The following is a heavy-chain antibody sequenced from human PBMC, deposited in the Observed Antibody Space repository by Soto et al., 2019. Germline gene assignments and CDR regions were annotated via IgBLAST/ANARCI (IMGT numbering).Heavy chain of an antibody. J-gene: IGHJ4*02. Sequence: GGSLRLSCAASGFTFNSYAMSWVRQAPGKGLEWVSAISGSSGSTYYADSVQGRFTISRDNSKNTLYLQMNSLRAEDTAVYYCARDGEGYDTSAYYFDYWGQGTLVTVPQ. D-gene: IGHD3-22*01. CDR1: GFTFNSYA. V-gene: IGHV3-23*01. CDR3: ARDGEGYDTSAYYFDY. CDR2: ISGSSGST.